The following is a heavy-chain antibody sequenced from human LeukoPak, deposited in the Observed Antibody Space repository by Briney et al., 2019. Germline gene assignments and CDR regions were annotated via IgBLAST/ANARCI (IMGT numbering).Heavy chain of an antibody. CDR3: ARAPDYYDSSGYFDYFDY. CDR1: GGTFSRFT. CDR2: IIPIFGTA. J-gene: IGHJ4*02. D-gene: IGHD3-22*01. Sequence: SVKVSCKASGGTFSRFTISWVRQAPGQGLEWMGGIIPIFGTANYAQKFQGRVTITADESTSTAYMELSSLRSEDTAVYYCARAPDYYDSSGYFDYFDYWGQGTLVTVSS. V-gene: IGHV1-69*13.